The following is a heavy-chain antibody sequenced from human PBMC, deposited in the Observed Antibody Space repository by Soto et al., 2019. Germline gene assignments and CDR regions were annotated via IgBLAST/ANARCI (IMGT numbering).Heavy chain of an antibody. CDR1: GGTFSSYA. CDR3: ARELGYCSGGSCYRGVDWFDP. V-gene: IGHV1-69*06. D-gene: IGHD2-15*01. CDR2: IIPIFGTA. Sequence: ASVKVSCKASGGTFSSYAISWVRQAPGQGLEWMGGIIPIFGTANYAQKFQGRVTITADKSTSTAHMELSSLRSEDTAVYYCARELGYCSGGSCYRGVDWFDPWGQGTLVTVSS. J-gene: IGHJ5*02.